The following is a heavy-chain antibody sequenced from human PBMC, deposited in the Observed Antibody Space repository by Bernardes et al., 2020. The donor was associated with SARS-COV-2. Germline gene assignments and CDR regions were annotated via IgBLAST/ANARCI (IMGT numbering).Heavy chain of an antibody. D-gene: IGHD3-22*01. CDR2: IKRDGSAA. CDR3: ARDPHNYDRSGYQDAFDI. J-gene: IGHJ3*02. V-gene: IGHV3-74*01. Sequence: SLRLSCAASGFTFSNYWMHWVRQAPGKGLVWVSRIKRDGSAASYADSVKGRFTISRDNAKNTLYLQMNSLRAEDTAVYFCARDPHNYDRSGYQDAFDIWGQGTIVTVSS. CDR1: GFTFSNYW.